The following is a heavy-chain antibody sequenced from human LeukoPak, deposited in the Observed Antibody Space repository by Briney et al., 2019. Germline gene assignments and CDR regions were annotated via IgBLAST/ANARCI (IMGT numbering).Heavy chain of an antibody. D-gene: IGHD3-22*01. CDR3: ARAQGFYDSSGLIDY. CDR1: GGSISSHY. V-gene: IGHV4-59*11. Sequence: SSETLSLTCTVSGGSISSHYWSWIRQPPGKGLEWIGYMYYSGITNYNPSLKSRVTKSADTSKNQFSLNLSSVIAADTAVYYCARAQGFYDSSGLIDYWGQGTLVTVSS. CDR2: MYYSGIT. J-gene: IGHJ4*02.